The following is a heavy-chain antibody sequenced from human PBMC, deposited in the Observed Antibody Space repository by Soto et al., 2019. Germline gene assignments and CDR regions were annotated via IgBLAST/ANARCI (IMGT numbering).Heavy chain of an antibody. J-gene: IGHJ4*02. D-gene: IGHD1-26*01. CDR2: IWYDGTNK. V-gene: IGHV3-33*01. CDR3: ARAHSSGNYYGDY. CDR1: GFTFTSYA. Sequence: PGGSLRLSCAASGFTFTSYAMHWVRQAPGKGLEWVAVIWYDGTNKYYADSVKGRFTISRDNSKNTLYLQMNRLRAEDTAVYFCARAHSSGNYYGDYWGQGTLGTVSA.